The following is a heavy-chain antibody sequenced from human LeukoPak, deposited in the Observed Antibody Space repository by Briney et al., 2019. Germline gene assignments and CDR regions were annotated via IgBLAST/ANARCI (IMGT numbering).Heavy chain of an antibody. CDR2: IKQDGSEK. CDR1: GFTFSSYW. Sequence: PGGSLRLSCAASGFTFSSYWMNWVRQAPGKGLEWVANIKQDGSEKYYVDSVKGRFTISRDNAKNSLYLQMNSLRAEDTAVYYCARTSPENYGSGSYYMVWGQGTLVTVSS. J-gene: IGHJ4*02. D-gene: IGHD3-10*01. V-gene: IGHV3-7*03. CDR3: ARTSPENYGSGSYYMV.